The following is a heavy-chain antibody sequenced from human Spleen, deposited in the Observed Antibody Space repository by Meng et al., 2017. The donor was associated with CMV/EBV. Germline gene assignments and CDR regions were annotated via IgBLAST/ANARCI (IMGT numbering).Heavy chain of an antibody. CDR3: AHKHLWRVYVLRFLEWGGGIRPP. CDR1: GFSLSTSGVG. Sequence: SGPTLVKPTQTLTLTCTFSGFSLSTSGVGVGWIRQPPGKALEWLALIYWNDDKRYSPSLKSRLTITKDTSKNQVVLTMTNMDPVDTATYYCAHKHLWRVYVLRFLEWGGGIRPPWGQGTLVTVSS. V-gene: IGHV2-5*01. J-gene: IGHJ5*02. D-gene: IGHD3-3*01. CDR2: IYWNDDK.